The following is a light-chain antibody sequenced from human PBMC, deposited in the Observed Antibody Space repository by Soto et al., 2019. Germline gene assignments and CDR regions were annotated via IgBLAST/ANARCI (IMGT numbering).Light chain of an antibody. CDR2: AAS. V-gene: IGKV1-39*01. CDR1: QSISVY. J-gene: IGKJ2*01. CDR3: QQSYSLPT. Sequence: DIQMTQSPSSLSASIGDRVTITCRASQSISVYLNWYQQKPGKAPKSLIYAASSLHSGVPSRFSGSGSGTDFALTISSLQAEDFGTYYCQQSYSLPTFGQGTKLESK.